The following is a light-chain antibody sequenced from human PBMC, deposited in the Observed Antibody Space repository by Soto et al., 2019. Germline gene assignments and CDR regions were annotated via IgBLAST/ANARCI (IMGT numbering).Light chain of an antibody. CDR2: WAS. CDR3: QQYLHAPFT. Sequence: DTVMTQSPDSLAVSLGERATINCKSSQNVFYSSLNKNFLAWYQQKPGQPPKLLITWASARESGVPDRFSGSGSKTDFTLTISSLQAEAVAVYYCQQYLHAPFTFGPGTNVDI. J-gene: IGKJ3*01. CDR1: QNVFYSSLNKNF. V-gene: IGKV4-1*01.